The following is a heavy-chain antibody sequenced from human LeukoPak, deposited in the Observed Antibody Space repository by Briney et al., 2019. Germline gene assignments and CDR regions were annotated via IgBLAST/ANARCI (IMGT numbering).Heavy chain of an antibody. Sequence: SGGSLRLSCAASGFTFSNYAMSWVRQASGKGLEWVSAIDGSGGSAYYADSVKGRFTISRDNSKNTLYLQMNSLRAEDTAVYYCAKDRGTNWSTGDDYWGQGTLVTVAS. CDR2: IDGSGGSA. CDR3: AKDRGTNWSTGDDY. J-gene: IGHJ4*02. V-gene: IGHV3-23*01. D-gene: IGHD1-1*01. CDR1: GFTFSNYA.